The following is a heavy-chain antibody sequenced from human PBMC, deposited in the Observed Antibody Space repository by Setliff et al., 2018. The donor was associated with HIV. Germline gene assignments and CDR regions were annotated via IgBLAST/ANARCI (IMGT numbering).Heavy chain of an antibody. Sequence: ASVKVSCKASGYSFTSYDINWVRQATGQGLEWMGWMNPNSGNTGYAQKFQGRVTMTRNTSISTAYMELSSLRSDDTAVYYCVSRSCHMVRGYYFDYWGQGALVTVSS. CDR2: MNPNSGNT. CDR1: GYSFTSYD. J-gene: IGHJ4*02. V-gene: IGHV1-8*02. CDR3: VSRSCHMVRGYYFDY. D-gene: IGHD3-10*01.